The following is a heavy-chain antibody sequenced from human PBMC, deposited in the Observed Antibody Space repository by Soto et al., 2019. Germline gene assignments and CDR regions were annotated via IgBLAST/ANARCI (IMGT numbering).Heavy chain of an antibody. J-gene: IGHJ6*02. D-gene: IGHD2-15*01. Sequence: GESLKISCEASGYSFTSYWIGWVRQMPGKGLEWMGIIHPGDSDTKYSPSFQGQVTISVDKSITTAYLQWSSLKASDTAMYYCARTPGPEVAASLEHYYFSGMDVWGQGTTVTAP. CDR1: GYSFTSYW. V-gene: IGHV5-51*01. CDR2: IHPGDSDT. CDR3: ARTPGPEVAASLEHYYFSGMDV.